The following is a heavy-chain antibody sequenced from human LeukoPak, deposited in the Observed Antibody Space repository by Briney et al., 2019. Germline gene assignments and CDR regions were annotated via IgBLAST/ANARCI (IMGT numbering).Heavy chain of an antibody. Sequence: SETLSLTCTVSSGSISTSNYYWGWVRQPPGKALEWIGNIFYSGSTNYKPSLKSRVTISVDTSKNQFSLKLSSVTAADTAVYYCARGGYYGSGNDFRFDPWGQGTLVTVSS. V-gene: IGHV4-61*05. CDR2: IFYSGST. CDR3: ARGGYYGSGNDFRFDP. J-gene: IGHJ5*02. CDR1: SGSISTSNYY. D-gene: IGHD3-10*01.